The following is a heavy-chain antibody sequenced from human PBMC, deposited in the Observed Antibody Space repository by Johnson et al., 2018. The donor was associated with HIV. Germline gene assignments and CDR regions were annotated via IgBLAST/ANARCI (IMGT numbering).Heavy chain of an antibody. V-gene: IGHV3-30*02. Sequence: QVQLVESGGGVVQPGGSLRLSCAASGFTFSAYGMHWVRQAPGKGLEWVAFIRYDGSNKYYADSVKGRFTISRDNSKNTLYLQMNSLRAEDTAVYYCARGSYDFWSGYYTGHDAFDIWGQGTMVTVSS. J-gene: IGHJ3*02. D-gene: IGHD3-3*01. CDR1: GFTFSAYG. CDR3: ARGSYDFWSGYYTGHDAFDI. CDR2: IRYDGSNK.